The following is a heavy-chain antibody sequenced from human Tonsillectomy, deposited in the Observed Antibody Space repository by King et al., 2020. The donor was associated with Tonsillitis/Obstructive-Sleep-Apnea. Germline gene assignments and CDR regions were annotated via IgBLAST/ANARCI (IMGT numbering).Heavy chain of an antibody. CDR3: ARDEATVTIYGMDV. V-gene: IGHV3-48*03. J-gene: IGHJ6*02. CDR2: ISGSGSII. Sequence: VQLVESGGGLVQPGGSLRLSCAASGFTFSTYEMNWVRQAPGKGLEWISYISGSGSIIYYADSLKGRFTISRDNAKNSLYLEMNSLRAEDTAVYYCARDEATVTIYGMDVWGQGTTVTVSS. CDR1: GFTFSTYE. D-gene: IGHD4-11*01.